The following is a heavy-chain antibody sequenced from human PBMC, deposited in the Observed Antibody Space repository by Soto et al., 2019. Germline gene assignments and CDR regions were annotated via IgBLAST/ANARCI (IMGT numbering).Heavy chain of an antibody. Sequence: QVQLVESGGGVVQPGRSLRLSCAASGFTFSSYGMHWVRQAPGKGLEWVAVISYDGSNKYYADSVKGRFTISRDNSKNTLYLQMNSLRAEDTAVYYCAKDPPLYSGSYYFDYWGQGTLVTVSS. CDR2: ISYDGSNK. CDR1: GFTFSSYG. D-gene: IGHD1-26*01. J-gene: IGHJ4*02. V-gene: IGHV3-30*18. CDR3: AKDPPLYSGSYYFDY.